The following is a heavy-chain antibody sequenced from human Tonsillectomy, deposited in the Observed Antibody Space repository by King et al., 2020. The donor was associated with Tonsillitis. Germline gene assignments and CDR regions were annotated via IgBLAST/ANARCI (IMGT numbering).Heavy chain of an antibody. CDR2: IFYSGST. D-gene: IGHD3-16*01. CDR1: GGSISSSNYY. J-gene: IGHJ3*02. CDR3: ARLTYYDYVWGTYLDAFDI. V-gene: IGHV4-39*02. Sequence: QLQESGPGLVKPSETLSLTCTVSGGSISSSNYYWGWIRQPPGKGLEWIGSIFYSGSTYYNPSLKSRLTISVDTSKNHFSLKLSSVTAADTAVYYCARLTYYDYVWGTYLDAFDIWGQGTTVTVSS.